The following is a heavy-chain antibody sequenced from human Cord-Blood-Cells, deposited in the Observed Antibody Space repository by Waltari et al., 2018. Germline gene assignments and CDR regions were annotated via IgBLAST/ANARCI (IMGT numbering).Heavy chain of an antibody. Sequence: QVTLKESGPVLVKPTETLTLTCTVSGFSLSNARMGVSWIRQPPGKALEWLAHIFSNDENSYSTSLKSRLTISKDTSKSQVVLTMTNMDPVDTATYYCARIRYSGSYFDYWGQGTLVTVSS. J-gene: IGHJ4*02. CDR1: GFSLSNARMG. D-gene: IGHD1-26*01. V-gene: IGHV2-26*01. CDR3: ARIRYSGSYFDY. CDR2: IFSNDEN.